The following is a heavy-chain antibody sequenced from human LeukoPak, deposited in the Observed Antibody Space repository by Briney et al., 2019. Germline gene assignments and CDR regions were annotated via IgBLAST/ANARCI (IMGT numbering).Heavy chain of an antibody. CDR2: ISSSSSTI. CDR1: GFTFSSYS. D-gene: IGHD6-13*01. CDR3: ARKPIAAAGITLDY. Sequence: PGGSLRLSCAASGFTFSSYSMNWVRQAPGKGLEWVSYISSSSSTIYYADSVKGRFTISRDNAKNSLYLQMNSLRAEDTAVYHCARKPIAAAGITLDYWGQGTLVTVSS. J-gene: IGHJ4*02. V-gene: IGHV3-48*04.